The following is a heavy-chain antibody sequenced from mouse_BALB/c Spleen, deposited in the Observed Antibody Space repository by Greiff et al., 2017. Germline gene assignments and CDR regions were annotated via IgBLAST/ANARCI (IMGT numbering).Heavy chain of an antibody. D-gene: IGHD2-1*01. V-gene: IGHV5-17*02. CDR3: ARDYYGYWYFDV. J-gene: IGHJ1*01. Sequence: DVHLVESGGGLVQPGGSRKLSCAASGFTFSSFGMHWVRQAPEKGLEWVAYISSGSSTIYYADTVKGRFTISRDNPKNTLFLQMTSLRSEDTAMYYCARDYYGYWYFDVWGAGTTVTVSS. CDR2: ISSGSSTI. CDR1: GFTFSSFG.